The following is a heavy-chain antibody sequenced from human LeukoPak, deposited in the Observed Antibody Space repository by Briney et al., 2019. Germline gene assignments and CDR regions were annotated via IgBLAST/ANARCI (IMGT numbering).Heavy chain of an antibody. D-gene: IGHD4-17*01. Sequence: GGTLRLSCAASGFTFSIYGMSWVRQAPGKGLEWVSAISGSGGSTYYADSVKGRFTISRDNSKNTLYLQMNSLRAEDTAVYYCAKGGDYGYAFDIWGQGTMVTVSS. J-gene: IGHJ3*02. CDR3: AKGGDYGYAFDI. CDR2: ISGSGGST. CDR1: GFTFSIYG. V-gene: IGHV3-23*01.